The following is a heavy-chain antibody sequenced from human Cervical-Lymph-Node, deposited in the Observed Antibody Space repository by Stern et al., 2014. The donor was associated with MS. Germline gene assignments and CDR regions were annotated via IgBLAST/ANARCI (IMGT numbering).Heavy chain of an antibody. Sequence: QVQLVQSGAEVRKPGSSVQVSCKTSGGTFSTYSFSWVRQAPGQGLEWMGGIITLFRTTNYAEKFQGRVRITADESTSTIYIVLSSLRSEDTAVYYCARDILLRPGSHDALDIWGQGTVVTVSS. D-gene: IGHD2-21*01. CDR1: GGTFSTYS. V-gene: IGHV1-69*01. CDR3: ARDILLRPGSHDALDI. J-gene: IGHJ3*02. CDR2: IITLFRTT.